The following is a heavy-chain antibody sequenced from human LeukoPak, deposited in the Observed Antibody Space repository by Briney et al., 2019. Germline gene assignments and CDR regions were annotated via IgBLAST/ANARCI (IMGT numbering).Heavy chain of an antibody. J-gene: IGHJ4*02. Sequence: ASVKVSCKASGYTFTSYGISWVRQAPGQGLEWMGWISAYNGNTNYAQKLQGRVTMTTDTSTSTAYMELRSLRSDDTAVYYCARGGLRYFDWSTLRDPPRIDYWGQGTLVTVSS. V-gene: IGHV1-18*01. CDR3: ARGGLRYFDWSTLRDPPRIDY. CDR1: GYTFTSYG. CDR2: ISAYNGNT. D-gene: IGHD3-9*01.